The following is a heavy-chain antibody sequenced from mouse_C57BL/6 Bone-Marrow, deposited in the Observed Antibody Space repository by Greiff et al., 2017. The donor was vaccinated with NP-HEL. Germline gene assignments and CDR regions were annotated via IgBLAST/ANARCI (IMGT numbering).Heavy chain of an antibody. CDR3: ARPYYYGSSYLFAY. V-gene: IGHV5-6*01. CDR2: ISSGGSYT. D-gene: IGHD1-1*01. Sequence: EVQRVESGGDLVKPGGSLKLSCAASGFTFSSYGMSWVRQTPDKRLEWVATISSGGSYTYYPDSVKGRFTISRDNATNTLYLQMSSLKSEDTAMYYCARPYYYGSSYLFAYWGQGTLVTVSA. J-gene: IGHJ3*01. CDR1: GFTFSSYG.